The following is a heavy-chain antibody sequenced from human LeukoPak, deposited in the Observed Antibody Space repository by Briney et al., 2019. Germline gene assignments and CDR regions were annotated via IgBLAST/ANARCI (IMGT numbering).Heavy chain of an antibody. D-gene: IGHD3-22*01. V-gene: IGHV3-48*03. CDR2: ISSSGSII. CDR3: ARIANYYDSSGR. Sequence: PGGSLRLSCAAPGFTFSSYEMNWVRQAPGKGLEWVSYISSSGSIIYYADSVKGRFTISRDNAKNSLYLQMNSLRAEDTAVYYCARIANYYDSSGRWGQGTLVTVSS. J-gene: IGHJ4*02. CDR1: GFTFSSYE.